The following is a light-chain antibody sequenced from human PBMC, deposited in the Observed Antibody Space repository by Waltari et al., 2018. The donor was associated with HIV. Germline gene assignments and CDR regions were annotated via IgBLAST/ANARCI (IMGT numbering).Light chain of an antibody. CDR2: DAS. CDR3: QQRTNWPPWS. V-gene: IGKV3-11*01. CDR1: ESISRY. Sequence: EIVLTPSPATLYLSPGERATLSCRASESISRYLAWYQQKPGQAPRLLISDASNRATGIPARFSGSGSGTDFTLTISYLEPEDFAVYYCQQRTNWPPWSFGQGTKVEIK. J-gene: IGKJ1*01.